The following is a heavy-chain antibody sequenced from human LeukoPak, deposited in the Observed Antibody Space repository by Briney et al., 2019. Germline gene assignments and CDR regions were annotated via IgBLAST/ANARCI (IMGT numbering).Heavy chain of an antibody. J-gene: IGHJ5*02. CDR2: IYYSGST. CDR1: VRSISSYY. V-gene: IGHV4-59*01. D-gene: IGHD4-23*01. CDR3: ARGGKSWFDP. Sequence: PSEPLSLTCTVSVRSISSYYWSWLRQPPGKGLEWLGYIYYSGSTNYNPPRKSRVTISVDTSKNQFSLNLSSVTAADTAVYYCARGGKSWFDPWGQGTRVTVSS.